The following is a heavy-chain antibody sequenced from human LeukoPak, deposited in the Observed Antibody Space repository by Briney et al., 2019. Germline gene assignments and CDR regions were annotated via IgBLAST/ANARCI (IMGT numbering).Heavy chain of an antibody. CDR2: IRYDGSNK. D-gene: IGHD3-9*01. CDR3: AKDQVFDEPFDY. Sequence: GGSLRLSCAASGFTFSSYGMHWVRQAPGKGLEWVAFIRYDGSNKYYADSVKGRFTISRDNSKNTLYLQMNSLRAEDTAVYYCAKDQVFDEPFDYWGQGTLVTVSS. V-gene: IGHV3-30*02. J-gene: IGHJ4*02. CDR1: GFTFSSYG.